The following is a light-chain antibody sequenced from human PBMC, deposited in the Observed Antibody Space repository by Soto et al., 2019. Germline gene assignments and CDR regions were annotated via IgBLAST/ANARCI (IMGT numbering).Light chain of an antibody. Sequence: QSVLTQPASVSGSPGQSITISCTGTSSDVGGYNYVSWYQQHPGKAPKLIIYEVRNRPSGVSSRFSGSKSGNTASLTISGLQAEDEADYFCSSYTSSSTLFGGGTQLTVL. J-gene: IGLJ2*01. CDR1: SSDVGGYNY. V-gene: IGLV2-14*01. CDR3: SSYTSSSTL. CDR2: EVR.